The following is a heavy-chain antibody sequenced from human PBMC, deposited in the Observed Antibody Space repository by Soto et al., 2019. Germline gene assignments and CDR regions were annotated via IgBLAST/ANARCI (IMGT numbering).Heavy chain of an antibody. CDR1: GFTFSPYA. Sequence: EVQLLESGGGLVQPGGSLRLSCAASGFTFSPYAMGWVRQAPGKGLEWVSTIHAGGGATHYADSVKGRFTISRDDSKNTLYAQMNSLRAEDTAVYDCAKVEGHPLACWYRDFCSRGTVFTVSS. V-gene: IGHV3-23*01. CDR3: AKVEGHPLACWYRDF. J-gene: IGHJ2*01. CDR2: IHAGGGAT.